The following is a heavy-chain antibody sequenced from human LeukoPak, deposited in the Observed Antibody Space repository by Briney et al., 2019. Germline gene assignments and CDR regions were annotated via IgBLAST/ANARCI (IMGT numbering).Heavy chain of an antibody. D-gene: IGHD3-9*01. CDR2: IYTSGST. J-gene: IGHJ6*02. V-gene: IGHV4-61*02. CDR1: GGSISSGSYY. CDR3: ARADILTGYYSGSYYYAMDV. Sequence: SQTLSLTCTVSGGSISSGSYYWSWIRQPAGKGLGWIGRIYTSGSTNYNPSLKSRVTISVDTSKNQFSLKLSSVTAADTAVYYCARADILTGYYSGSYYYAMDVWDQGTTVTVSS.